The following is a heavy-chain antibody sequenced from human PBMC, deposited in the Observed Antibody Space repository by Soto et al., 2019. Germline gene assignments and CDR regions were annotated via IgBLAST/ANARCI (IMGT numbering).Heavy chain of an antibody. CDR3: ARDHDYGIYYCDGVAV. V-gene: IGHV3-30-3*01. Sequence: QVQLVEAGGGVVQPGRSLRLSCAASGFTFSNYAMHWVRQAPGKGLEWVAVISYDGNKKYYADSVKGRFTISRNNSKIPLYLQMNSLRTEDTAVYYCARDHDYGIYYCDGVAVWGQGTTVTVSS. J-gene: IGHJ6*02. D-gene: IGHD4-17*01. CDR2: ISYDGNKK. CDR1: GFTFSNYA.